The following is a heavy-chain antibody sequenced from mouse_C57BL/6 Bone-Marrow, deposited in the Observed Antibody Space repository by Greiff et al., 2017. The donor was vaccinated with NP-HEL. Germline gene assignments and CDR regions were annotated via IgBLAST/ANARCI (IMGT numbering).Heavy chain of an antibody. D-gene: IGHD2-4*01. V-gene: IGHV2-9-1*01. CDR1: GFSLTSYA. Sequence: QVQLQQSGPGLVAPSQSLSITCTVSGFSLTSYAISWVRQPPGKGLEWLGVIWTGGGANYNSALKSRLSISKDTSKRQVSLKMNCLQTDDTARYYCARNWDYDYAGAWFAYWGQGTLVTVSA. CDR3: ARNWDYDYAGAWFAY. CDR2: IWTGGGA. J-gene: IGHJ3*01.